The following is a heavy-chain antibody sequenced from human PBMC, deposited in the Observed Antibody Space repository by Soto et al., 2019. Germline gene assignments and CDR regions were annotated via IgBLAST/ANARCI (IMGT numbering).Heavy chain of an antibody. J-gene: IGHJ5*02. CDR1: GASISGGGYY. CDR3: AAGGGFIESRMVSFDP. V-gene: IGHV4-31*03. CDR2: ISYSGST. Sequence: SETLSLTCTVSGASISGGGYYWSWIRQYPGKGLEWMGYISYSGSTYYKPSLKSRVSISVDTARNEFTLKLRSVTAADTAVYYCAAGGGFIESRMVSFDPWGQGTQVTVS. D-gene: IGHD3-16*02.